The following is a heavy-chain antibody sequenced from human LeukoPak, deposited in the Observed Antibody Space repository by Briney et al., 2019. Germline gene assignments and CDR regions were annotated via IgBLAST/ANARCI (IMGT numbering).Heavy chain of an antibody. CDR3: ARDFLVDTAMVRLSHWFDP. J-gene: IGHJ5*02. V-gene: IGHV3-30*04. D-gene: IGHD5-18*01. CDR2: ISYDGSNK. CDR1: GFTFSSYA. Sequence: PGGSLRLSCAASGFTFSSYAMRWVRQAPGKGLEWVAVISYDGSNKYYADSVKGRFTISRDNSKNTLYLQMNSLRAEDTAVYYCARDFLVDTAMVRLSHWFDPWGQGTLVTVSS.